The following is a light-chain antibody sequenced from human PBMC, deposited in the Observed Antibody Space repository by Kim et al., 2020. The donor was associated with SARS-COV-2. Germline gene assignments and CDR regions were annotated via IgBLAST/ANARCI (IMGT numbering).Light chain of an antibody. CDR2: GKN. Sequence: SYELTQDPAVSVALGQTVRITCHGDSLRSYYASWYQQKPGQAPVLVIYGKNNRPSGIPDRFSGSSSGNTASLTITGAQAEDEADYYCNSRDSSGYVFGTG. J-gene: IGLJ1*01. CDR1: SLRSYY. CDR3: NSRDSSGYV. V-gene: IGLV3-19*01.